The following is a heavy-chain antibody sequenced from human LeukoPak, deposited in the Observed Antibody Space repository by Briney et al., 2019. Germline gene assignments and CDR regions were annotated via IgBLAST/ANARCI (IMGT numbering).Heavy chain of an antibody. CDR2: IGIDSGNT. CDR3: ARDHNYAFDN. Sequence: GGSLRLSCTASGFPFIEYSMNWVRQVPGKGLEWIAYIGIDSGNTKYADSVRGRFTISADKTKNSLYLRMNSLRVDDTAVYYCARDHNYAFDNWGQGTLVSVAS. J-gene: IGHJ4*02. V-gene: IGHV3-48*01. CDR1: GFPFIEYS. D-gene: IGHD1-1*01.